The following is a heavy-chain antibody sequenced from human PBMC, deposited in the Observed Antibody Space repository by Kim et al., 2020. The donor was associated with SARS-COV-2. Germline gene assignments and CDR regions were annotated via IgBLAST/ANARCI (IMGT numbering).Heavy chain of an antibody. CDR3: ARGLPGGFLFGWFDP. D-gene: IGHD3-3*01. CDR1: GFTFSSYA. V-gene: IGHV3-64*01. CDR2: ISSNGGST. Sequence: GGSLRLSCAASGFTFSSYAMHWVRQAPGKGLEYVSAISSNGGSTYYANSVKGRFTISRDNSKNTLYLQMGSLRAEDMAVYYCARGLPGGFLFGWFDPWGQGTLVTVSS. J-gene: IGHJ5*02.